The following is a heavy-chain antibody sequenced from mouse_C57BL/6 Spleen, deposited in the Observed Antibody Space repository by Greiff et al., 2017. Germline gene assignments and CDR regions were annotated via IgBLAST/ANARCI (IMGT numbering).Heavy chain of an antibody. D-gene: IGHD1-1*01. CDR2: SDPNSGGT. V-gene: IGHV1-72*01. CDR1: GYTFTSYW. Sequence: QVQLQQPGAELVKPGASVKLSCKASGYTFTSYWMHWVKQRPGRGLEWIGRSDPNSGGTKYNEKFKSKATLTVDKPSSTAYMQLSSLTSEDSAVYYCAREDYYGSSYAMDYWGQGTSVTVSS. CDR3: AREDYYGSSYAMDY. J-gene: IGHJ4*01.